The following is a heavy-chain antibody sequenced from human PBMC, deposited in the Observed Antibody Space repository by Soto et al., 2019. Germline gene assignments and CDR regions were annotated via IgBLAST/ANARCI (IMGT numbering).Heavy chain of an antibody. V-gene: IGHV3-9*01. J-gene: IGHJ3*02. CDR1: GFTFDDYA. Sequence: EVQLVESGGGLVQPGRSLRLSCAASGFTFDDYAMHWVRQAPGKGLEWVSGISWTSGSIGYADSVKGRFTISRDNAKNSLYLQMNSLRAEDTALYYCAKLCYSGGNDAFDIWGQGTMVTVSS. CDR3: AKLCYSGGNDAFDI. D-gene: IGHD2-15*01. CDR2: ISWTSGSI.